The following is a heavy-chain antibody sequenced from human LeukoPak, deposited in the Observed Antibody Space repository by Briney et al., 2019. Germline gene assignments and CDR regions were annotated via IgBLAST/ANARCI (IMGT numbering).Heavy chain of an antibody. J-gene: IGHJ6*03. CDR3: ARVWGGYVYYYYYYMDV. D-gene: IGHD5-12*01. Sequence: ASVKVSCKASGYTFTSYGISWVRQAPGQGLEWMGWISAYNGNTNYAQKLQGRVTMTTDTSTSTAYMELRSLRSDDTAVYYCARVWGGYVYYYYYYMDVWGKGTTVTVSS. CDR2: ISAYNGNT. CDR1: GYTFTSYG. V-gene: IGHV1-18*01.